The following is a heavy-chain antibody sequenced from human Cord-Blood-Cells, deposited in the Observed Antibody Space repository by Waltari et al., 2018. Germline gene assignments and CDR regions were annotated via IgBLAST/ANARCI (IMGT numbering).Heavy chain of an antibody. J-gene: IGHJ4*02. D-gene: IGHD2-2*01. V-gene: IGHV3-23*04. CDR1: RFTFCTYT. CDR3: AKEPCCSSTSLDY. CDR2: ISGSGGST. Sequence: EVQLVESGGGLVQPGGSLRLSCAASRFTFCTYTMSWVRQAPGKVLEWVSAISGSGGSTYYADSVKGRFTISRDNSKNTLYLQMNSLRAEDTAVYYCAKEPCCSSTSLDYWGQGTLVTVSS.